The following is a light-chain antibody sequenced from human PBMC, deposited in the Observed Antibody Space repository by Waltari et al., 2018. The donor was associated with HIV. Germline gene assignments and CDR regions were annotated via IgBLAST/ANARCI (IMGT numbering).Light chain of an antibody. Sequence: SYEMTQPPSVSVSPGQTASIPCSGNRLGEKYACWYKQKPGQSHVLVIYYDSRRPSGIPERFSGSNSGNTATLTISGTQAMDEADYYCQAWDSNTVVFGGGTKLTVL. CDR2: YDS. CDR3: QAWDSNTVV. J-gene: IGLJ2*01. V-gene: IGLV3-1*01. CDR1: RLGEKY.